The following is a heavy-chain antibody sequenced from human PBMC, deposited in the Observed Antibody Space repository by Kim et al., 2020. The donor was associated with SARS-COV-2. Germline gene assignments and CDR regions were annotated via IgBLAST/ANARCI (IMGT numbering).Heavy chain of an antibody. J-gene: IGHJ3*02. CDR2: INLSGSST. CDR3: ARVRVGRIRQDAFDI. Sequence: ASVKVSCEASGYTFSNYYIHWVRQAPGQGLEWMGIINLSGSSTNFGQKFQGRVTLTTDTSTSTVYMELSSLSSEDTAMYYCARVRVGRIRQDAFDIWGQGTMVTVSS. CDR1: GYTFSNYY. V-gene: IGHV1-46*01. D-gene: IGHD3-3*02.